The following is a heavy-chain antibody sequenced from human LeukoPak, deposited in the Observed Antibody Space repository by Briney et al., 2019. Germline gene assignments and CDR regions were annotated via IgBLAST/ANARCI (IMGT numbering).Heavy chain of an antibody. V-gene: IGHV4-59*01. CDR3: ARSVVPAAMLNWFDP. CDR1: GGSTSSYY. J-gene: IGHJ5*02. Sequence: SETLSLTCTVSGGSTSSYYWSWIRQPPGKGLEWIGYIYYSGSTNYNPSLKSRVTISVDTSKNQFSLKLSSATAADTAGYYCARSVVPAAMLNWFDPWGQGTLVTVSS. CDR2: IYYSGST. D-gene: IGHD2-2*01.